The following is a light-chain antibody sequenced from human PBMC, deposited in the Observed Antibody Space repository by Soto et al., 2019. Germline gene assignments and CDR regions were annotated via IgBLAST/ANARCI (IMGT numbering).Light chain of an antibody. J-gene: IGLJ3*02. Sequence: QSALTQPASVSGSPGQSITIYCTGTSSDVGSHNFVSWYQQHPGKAPKLMIYGVRERPSGVSNRFSGSKSGNTASLTISGLQAEDEADYYCCSDAGSLTWVFGGGTKVTVL. CDR2: GVR. CDR3: CSDAGSLTWV. V-gene: IGLV2-23*02. CDR1: SSDVGSHNF.